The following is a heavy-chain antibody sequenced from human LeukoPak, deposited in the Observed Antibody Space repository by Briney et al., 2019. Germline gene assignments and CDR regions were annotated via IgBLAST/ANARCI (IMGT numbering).Heavy chain of an antibody. CDR2: ISGGAGTT. CDR1: GFTFRSYV. V-gene: IGHV3-23*01. CDR3: AKDMYYDILPGNRNYYSYGLDV. Sequence: QSGGSLRLSCAAPGFTFRSYVLIWVGQAPGKELDWVSGISGGAGTTYYAGSVKGWFTISRDSSKNTLYLQMNSLRAEVTAVYFRAKDMYYDILPGNRNYYSYGLDVWGQGTTVTVSS. J-gene: IGHJ6*02. D-gene: IGHD3-9*01.